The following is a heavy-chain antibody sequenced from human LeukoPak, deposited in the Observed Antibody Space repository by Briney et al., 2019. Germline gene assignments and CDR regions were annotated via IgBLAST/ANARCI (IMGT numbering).Heavy chain of an antibody. CDR3: AGFFVGGQSAAEFDY. CDR1: GFTFSSYS. D-gene: IGHD6-13*01. CDR2: ISSSSSYI. Sequence: GGSLRLSCAASGFTFSSYSMNWVRQAPGKGLEWVSSISSSSSYIYYADSVKGRFTISRDNAKNSLYLQMNSLRAEDTAVYYCAGFFVGGQSAAEFDYWGQGTLVTVSS. V-gene: IGHV3-21*01. J-gene: IGHJ4*02.